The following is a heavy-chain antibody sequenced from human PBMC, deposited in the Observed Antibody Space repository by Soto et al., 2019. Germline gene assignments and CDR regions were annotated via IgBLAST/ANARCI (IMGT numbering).Heavy chain of an antibody. D-gene: IGHD2-15*01. CDR2: VSSRGST. J-gene: IGHJ4*02. CDR3: AKRRGAGGHFDY. V-gene: IGHV3-23*01. Sequence: EVQLLESGGGLVQPEGSLRLSCAASGFTFTNYAMGWVRQAPGKGLEWVSVVSSRGSTYYADSVTGRFTVSRDNSKNTLSLQMNSLRAEDTAVYYCAKRRGAGGHFDYWGQGALVTVSS. CDR1: GFTFTNYA.